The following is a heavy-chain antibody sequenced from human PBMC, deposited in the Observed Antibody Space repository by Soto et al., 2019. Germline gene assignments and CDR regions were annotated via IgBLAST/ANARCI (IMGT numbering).Heavy chain of an antibody. J-gene: IGHJ6*03. CDR2: IYYSGST. V-gene: IGHV4-39*01. CDR3: ARQGWGDYYYYYMDV. D-gene: IGHD3-16*01. Sequence: SETLSLTCTVSGGSISSSSYYWGWIRQPPGKGLEWIGSIYYSGSTYYNPSLKSRVTISVDTSKNQFSLKLSSVTAADTAVYYCARQGWGDYYYYYMDVWGKGTTVTVSS. CDR1: GGSISSSSYY.